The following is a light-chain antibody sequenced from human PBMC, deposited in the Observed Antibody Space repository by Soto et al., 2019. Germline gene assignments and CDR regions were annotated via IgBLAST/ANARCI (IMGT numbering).Light chain of an antibody. CDR2: GAS. J-gene: IGKJ1*01. V-gene: IGKV3-20*01. CDR3: QQYVSSVT. CDR1: QSVDSSF. Sequence: EIVLTQSPGFLSLSPGERATLSCRASQSVDSSFFAWYQQKPGQAPRLLIYGASKRATGIPDRFSGSGYGTDFTLTISRLEPEDFAVYYCQQYVSSVTFGQGTKVEIK.